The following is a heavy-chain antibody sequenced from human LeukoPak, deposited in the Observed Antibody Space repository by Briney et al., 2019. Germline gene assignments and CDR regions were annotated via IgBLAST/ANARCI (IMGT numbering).Heavy chain of an antibody. J-gene: IGHJ6*02. CDR3: AKEEGYSSGHYYYAMDV. Sequence: PGRSLRLSCAASESTFSIYGMHWVRQAPGKGLEWVAVISYDGSNKYYADSVKGRFTISRDNSKNTLYVQMNSLRAEDTAVYYCAKEEGYSSGHYYYAMDVWGQGTTVTVSS. CDR2: ISYDGSNK. CDR1: ESTFSIYG. V-gene: IGHV3-30*18. D-gene: IGHD5-18*01.